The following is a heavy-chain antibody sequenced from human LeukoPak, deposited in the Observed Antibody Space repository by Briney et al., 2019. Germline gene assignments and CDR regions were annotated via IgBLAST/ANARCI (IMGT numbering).Heavy chain of an antibody. CDR2: ISYDGSNK. CDR1: GFTFSDYA. Sequence: GTSLRLSCAASGFTFSDYAIHWVRQAPGKGLDWVTFISYDGSNKNYAESVKGRFTISRDNSKNTVYLQMNSLRVEDTAVYYCAKSGISYYDNRFALWGQGTLVTVSS. CDR3: AKSGISYYDNRFAL. D-gene: IGHD3-22*01. V-gene: IGHV3-30-3*01. J-gene: IGHJ5*02.